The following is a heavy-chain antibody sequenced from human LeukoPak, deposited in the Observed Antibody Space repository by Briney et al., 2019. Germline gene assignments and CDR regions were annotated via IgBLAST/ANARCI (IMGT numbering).Heavy chain of an antibody. CDR3: AREEIGDYFYYYYYGMDV. CDR1: GYTFTSYD. V-gene: IGHV1-8*03. D-gene: IGHD4-17*01. J-gene: IGHJ6*02. CDR2: MNPNSGNT. Sequence: ASVKVSCKASGYTFTSYDINWVRQATGQGLEWMGWMNPNSGNTGYAQKFQGRVTITRNTSISTAYMELSSLRSEDTAVYYCAREEIGDYFYYYYYGMDVWGQGTTVTVSS.